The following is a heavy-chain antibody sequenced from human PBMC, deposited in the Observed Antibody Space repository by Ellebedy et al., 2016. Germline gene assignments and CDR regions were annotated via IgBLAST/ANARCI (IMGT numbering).Heavy chain of an antibody. J-gene: IGHJ4*02. Sequence: SETLSLXCTVSGGSISSGGYYWSWIRQHQGKGLEGIGYIYYSGSTYSNPSLKSRVNISVDTSKNQFSLKLSSVTAADTAVYYCASMTTVTTESTFDYWGQGTLVTVSS. CDR3: ASMTTVTTESTFDY. V-gene: IGHV4-31*03. CDR1: GGSISSGGYY. CDR2: IYYSGST. D-gene: IGHD4-17*01.